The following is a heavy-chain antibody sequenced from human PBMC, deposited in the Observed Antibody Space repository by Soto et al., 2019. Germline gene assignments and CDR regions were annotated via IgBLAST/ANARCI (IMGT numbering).Heavy chain of an antibody. CDR3: ARGRNLGGTYLDY. CDR1: GGSFSGYY. J-gene: IGHJ4*02. D-gene: IGHD1-26*01. V-gene: IGHV4-34*01. CDR2: INHSGST. Sequence: QVQLQQWGAGLLKPSETLSLTCAVYGGSFSGYYWTWIRQPPGKGLEWIGEINHSGSTNYNPSLKGRVAISVDPAKNQFSLKLSSVTAADTAVYYCARGRNLGGTYLDYWGQGTLVTVSS.